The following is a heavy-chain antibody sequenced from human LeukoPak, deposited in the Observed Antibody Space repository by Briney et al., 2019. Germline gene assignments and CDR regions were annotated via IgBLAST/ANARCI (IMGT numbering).Heavy chain of an antibody. Sequence: GGSLRLSCAASGITFSNVWMTWVAQAPGKGRKGCSRIYRSTNGETTHYGGPVKGRFTMSRDDSKNTLYLQINSVKTEHTVVYYCTTYSSGSCPFWGQGTLVTVSS. J-gene: IGHJ4*02. CDR1: GITFSNVW. D-gene: IGHD6-19*01. CDR2: IYRSTNGETT. V-gene: IGHV3-15*01. CDR3: TTYSSGSCPF.